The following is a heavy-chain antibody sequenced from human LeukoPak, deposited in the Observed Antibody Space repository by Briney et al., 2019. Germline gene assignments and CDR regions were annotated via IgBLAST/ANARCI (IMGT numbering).Heavy chain of an antibody. CDR3: AKFPDIVVVPAATYYFDY. CDR2: ISGSGGST. CDR1: GFTFSSYA. V-gene: IGHV3-23*01. D-gene: IGHD2-2*01. J-gene: IGHJ4*02. Sequence: HAGGSLRLSCAASGFTFSSYAMSWVRQAPGKGLEWVSAISGSGGSTYYADSVKGRFTISRDNSKNTLYLQMNSLRAEDTAVYYCAKFPDIVVVPAATYYFDYWGQGTLVSVSS.